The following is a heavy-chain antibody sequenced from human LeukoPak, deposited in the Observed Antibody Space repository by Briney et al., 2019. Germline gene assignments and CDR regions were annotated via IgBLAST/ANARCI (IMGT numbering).Heavy chain of an antibody. CDR3: ARDMSPPGVLVTSDYGMDV. D-gene: IGHD2-8*02. J-gene: IGHJ6*02. V-gene: IGHV1-69*04. CDR2: IIPHVDVT. CDR1: GDSFGRYG. Sequence: SVKVSCKASGDSFGRYGISWVRQAPGQGLEWMGRIIPHVDVTNYAQRFQGKVTITADRFTSTAYLELTSLTSDDTAVYYCARDMSPPGVLVTSDYGMDVWGRGTTVIVSS.